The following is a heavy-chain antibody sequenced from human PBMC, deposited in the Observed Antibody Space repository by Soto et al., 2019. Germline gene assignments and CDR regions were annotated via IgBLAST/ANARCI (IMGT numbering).Heavy chain of an antibody. D-gene: IGHD6-19*01. V-gene: IGHV1-18*01. Sequence: QDQLVQSGGEVKKPGASVKVSCKASGYSFTNYGITWVRQAPGQGFEWMGWISAYNGDTNYAQKLQGRVTMTTDASTSTAYLELRSLRSDDTAVSYCARDRGVAPPVAGNTHYYYYMDVWGKGTTVTVSS. CDR1: GYSFTNYG. CDR2: ISAYNGDT. CDR3: ARDRGVAPPVAGNTHYYYYMDV. J-gene: IGHJ6*03.